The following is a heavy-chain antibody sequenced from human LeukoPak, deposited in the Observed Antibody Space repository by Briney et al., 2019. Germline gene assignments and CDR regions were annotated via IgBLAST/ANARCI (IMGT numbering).Heavy chain of an antibody. Sequence: YWSWIRQPPGKRLEWMGIIYPDDSETNYSPSFQGQVSMSVDKSITTAYLQWSSLKASDTAIYYCARQAYGSHFDAFDIWGQGTMVTVSS. J-gene: IGHJ3*02. CDR1: YW. V-gene: IGHV5-51*01. D-gene: IGHD3-22*01. CDR3: ARQAYGSHFDAFDI. CDR2: IYPDDSET.